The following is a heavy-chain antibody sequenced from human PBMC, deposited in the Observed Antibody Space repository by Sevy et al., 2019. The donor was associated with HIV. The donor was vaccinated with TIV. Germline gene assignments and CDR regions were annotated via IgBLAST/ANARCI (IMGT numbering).Heavy chain of an antibody. V-gene: IGHV3-48*02. J-gene: IGHJ4*02. CDR1: GFTFSSYS. Sequence: GGSLRLSCAASGFTFSSYSMNWVRQAPGKGLEWVSYISSSSSTIYYADSVKGRFTISRDNAKNSLYLQMNSLRDEDTAVYYCARDRGGSYYGREINFDYWGQRTLVTVSS. CDR2: ISSSSSTI. D-gene: IGHD1-26*01. CDR3: ARDRGGSYYGREINFDY.